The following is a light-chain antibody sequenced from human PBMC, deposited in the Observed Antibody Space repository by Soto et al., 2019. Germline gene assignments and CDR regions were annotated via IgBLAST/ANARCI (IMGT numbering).Light chain of an antibody. CDR3: FSYANSNTLL. CDR2: EVT. V-gene: IGLV2-23*02. Sequence: QSVLTQPASVSGSPGQSITISCTGTSSDVGSYDLVSWYQQHPGTAPKLIIYEVTKRPSGVSNRFSGSKSGNTASLTISGLQAEDDSDYYCFSYANSNTLLFGGGTKLTVL. J-gene: IGLJ2*01. CDR1: SSDVGSYDL.